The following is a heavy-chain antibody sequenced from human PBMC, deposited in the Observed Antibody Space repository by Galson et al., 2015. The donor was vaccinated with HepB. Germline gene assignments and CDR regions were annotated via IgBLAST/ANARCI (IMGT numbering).Heavy chain of an antibody. J-gene: IGHJ4*02. CDR3: ARLGPRGDFGDPYDY. CDR1: GFTFSDYY. CDR2: ISSSSSYT. D-gene: IGHD3-16*01. V-gene: IGHV3-11*03. Sequence: SLRLSCAASGFTFSDYYMSWIRQAPGKGLEWVSYISSSSSYTNYADSVKGRFTISRDNAKNSLYLQMNSLRAEDTAVYYRARLGPRGDFGDPYDYWGQGTLVTVSS.